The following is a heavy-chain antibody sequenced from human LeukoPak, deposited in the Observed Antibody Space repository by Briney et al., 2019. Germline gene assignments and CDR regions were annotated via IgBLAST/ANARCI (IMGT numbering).Heavy chain of an antibody. CDR1: GYSFSSCSY. D-gene: IGHD2-2*01. CDR2: FYHSRST. J-gene: IGHJ6*03. CDR3: ARGKLVLGCSSTSCYGVRSRNYMDV. Sequence: WETLCLTCTVSGYSFSSCSYWGWIRPPPGEVLEWIGSFYHSRSTYYNPSLKSRVTISVDTSKNKFSLQLSSVTAADTAVYYCARGKLVLGCSSTSCYGVRSRNYMDVWGKGTTVTVSS. V-gene: IGHV4-38-2*02.